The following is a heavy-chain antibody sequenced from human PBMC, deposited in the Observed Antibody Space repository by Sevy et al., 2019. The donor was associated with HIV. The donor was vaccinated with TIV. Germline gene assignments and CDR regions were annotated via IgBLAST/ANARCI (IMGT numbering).Heavy chain of an antibody. J-gene: IGHJ4*02. V-gene: IGHV3-66*02. CDR2: IFSSGST. D-gene: IGHD6-19*01. CDR1: GFTVNDKY. CDR3: VSLFLSYRSGWSYFDY. Sequence: EGSLRLSCAISGFTVNDKYIIWVRQAPGKGLEWVSVIFSSGSTYYADSAKGRFTISRDNSKNTVYLQVNSVRAEDTAVYYCVSLFLSYRSGWSYFDYWGQGTLVTVSS.